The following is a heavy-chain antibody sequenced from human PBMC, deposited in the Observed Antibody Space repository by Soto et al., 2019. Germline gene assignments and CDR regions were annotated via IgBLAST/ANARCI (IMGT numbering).Heavy chain of an antibody. J-gene: IGHJ4*02. CDR1: GYTGSLGYY. Sequence: SQTMLLTSAVSGYTGSLGYYCGCIRQAPGKGLEWIGRIYHSGNTYYNPSLKSRVSISLDTSKNHFSLELTSVTAADTAVYYCARVKLAGRGGLAYWGLRTLVTVSS. CDR3: ARVKLAGRGGLAY. D-gene: IGHD2-15*01. V-gene: IGHV4-38-2*01. CDR2: IYHSGNT.